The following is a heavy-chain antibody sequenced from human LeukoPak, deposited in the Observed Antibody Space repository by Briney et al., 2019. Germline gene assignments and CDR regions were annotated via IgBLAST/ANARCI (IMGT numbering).Heavy chain of an antibody. Sequence: GGSLRLSCSASGFTFSSNAMHWVRQAPGKGLEYVSAITSSGGSTYYADSVEGRFTISRDNAKNTLYLQMSSLRAEDTAVYYCVKSSGGSYLNWGQGALVTVSS. CDR2: ITSSGGST. D-gene: IGHD2-15*01. V-gene: IGHV3-64D*09. J-gene: IGHJ1*01. CDR1: GFTFSSNA. CDR3: VKSSGGSYLN.